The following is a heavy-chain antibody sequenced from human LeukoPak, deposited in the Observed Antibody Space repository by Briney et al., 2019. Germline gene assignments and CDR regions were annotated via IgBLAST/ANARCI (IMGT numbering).Heavy chain of an antibody. D-gene: IGHD2-15*01. V-gene: IGHV1-2*06. J-gene: IGHJ4*02. CDR3: ARDSCSGGSCYYVY. CDR2: INPNSGGT. CDR1: GYTFTGYY. Sequence: ASVKVSCKASGYTFTGYYMHWVRQAPGQGLEWMGRINPNSGGTNSAQKFQGRVTMTRDTSISTAYMELSRLRSDDTAVYYCARDSCSGGSCYYVYWGQGTLVTVSS.